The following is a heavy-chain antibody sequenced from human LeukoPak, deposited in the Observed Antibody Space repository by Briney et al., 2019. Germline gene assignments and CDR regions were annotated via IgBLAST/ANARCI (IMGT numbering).Heavy chain of an antibody. D-gene: IGHD6-19*01. CDR3: AHRWSSGGWGVGWFDP. V-gene: IGHV2-5*01. Sequence: SGPTLVNPTQTLTLTCTFSGFSFSTSGVGVGWIRQPPGKAMEWLALIYWNDDKRYSPSLKSRLTVTKDTSKNQVVLTMTNMDPVDTATYYCAHRWSSGGWGVGWFDPWGQGTLVTVSS. CDR2: IYWNDDK. J-gene: IGHJ5*02. CDR1: GFSFSTSGVG.